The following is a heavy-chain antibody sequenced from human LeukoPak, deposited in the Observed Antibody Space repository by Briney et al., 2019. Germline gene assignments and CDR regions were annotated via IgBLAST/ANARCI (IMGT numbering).Heavy chain of an antibody. J-gene: IGHJ4*02. Sequence: PGGSLRLSCAASGFSFRSYWMHWVRQAPGKGLVWVSRINTDGTNTGYADSVKGRFTISRDNAKNSLYLQMNSLRAEDTAVYYCARSAYYYGSGLNYWGQGTLVTVSS. CDR3: ARSAYYYGSGLNY. D-gene: IGHD3-10*01. CDR1: GFSFRSYW. CDR2: INTDGTNT. V-gene: IGHV3-74*01.